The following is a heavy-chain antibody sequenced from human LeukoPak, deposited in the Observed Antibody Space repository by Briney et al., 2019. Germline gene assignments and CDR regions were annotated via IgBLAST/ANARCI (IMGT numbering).Heavy chain of an antibody. CDR3: ARGSYYDSSGYYYVSNWFDP. J-gene: IGHJ5*02. CDR1: GFTFSSYN. Sequence: GGSLRLSCAASGFTFSSYNMNWVRQAPGKGLEWVSSISTSSSYIYYVDSVKGRFTISRDNAKNSLYLQMNSLRAEDTALYYCARGSYYDSSGYYYVSNWFDPWGQGTLVTVSS. V-gene: IGHV3-21*04. CDR2: ISTSSSYI. D-gene: IGHD3-22*01.